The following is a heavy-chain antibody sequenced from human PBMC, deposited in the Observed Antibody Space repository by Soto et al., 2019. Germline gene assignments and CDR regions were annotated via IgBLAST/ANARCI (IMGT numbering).Heavy chain of an antibody. CDR2: ISSSGSTI. CDR3: ARPAIRFSEANWFDP. CDR1: GFTFSDYY. J-gene: IGHJ5*02. V-gene: IGHV3-11*01. Sequence: PGGSLRLSCAASGFTFSDYYMSWIRQAPGKGLEWVSYISSSGSTIYYADSVKGRFTISRDNAKNSLYLQMNSLRAEDTAVYYCARPAIRFSEANWFDPWGQGTLVTVSS.